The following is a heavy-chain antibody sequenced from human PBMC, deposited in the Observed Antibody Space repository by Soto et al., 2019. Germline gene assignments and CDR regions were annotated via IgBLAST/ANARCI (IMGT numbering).Heavy chain of an antibody. V-gene: IGHV6-1*01. Sequence: QVQLQQSGPGLVKPSQTLSLTCAISGDSVSSNSAAWNWIRQSPSRGLEWLGRTYYRSKWYNDYAVSVKSRITINPDTSKNQFSLQLNSVTPEDTAVYYCARDRCISGYCSGGRTGGYYFDYWGQGTLVTVSS. CDR2: TYYRSKWYN. D-gene: IGHD2-15*01. CDR3: ARDRCISGYCSGGRTGGYYFDY. J-gene: IGHJ4*02. CDR1: GDSVSSNSAA.